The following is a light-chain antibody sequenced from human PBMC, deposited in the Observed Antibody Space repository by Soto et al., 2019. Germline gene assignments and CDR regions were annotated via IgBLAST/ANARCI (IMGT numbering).Light chain of an antibody. CDR3: QQSYTAPSIT. V-gene: IGKV1-39*01. J-gene: IGKJ5*01. CDR2: GVS. CDR1: QSISSS. Sequence: DIQMTQSPSSLSASVGDKVTITCRASQSISSSLNWYQQKSGKAPNLLIYGVSRLQGGVPSRFSGSGSGTDFTLSISSLQPEDFANYYCQQSYTAPSITFGQGTRLESK.